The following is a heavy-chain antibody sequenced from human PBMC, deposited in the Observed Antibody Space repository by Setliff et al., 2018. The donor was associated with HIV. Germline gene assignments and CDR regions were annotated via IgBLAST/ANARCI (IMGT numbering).Heavy chain of an antibody. J-gene: IGHJ6*03. CDR1: GYTFTSYY. Sequence: ASVKVSCKASGYTFTSYYMHWVRQAPGQGLEWMGIINPSGGSTSYAQKFQGRVTMTRDTSTSTVYMELSSLRSEDTAVYYCARETYYGSGSYLPTEYYYYYMDVWGKGTTVTVSS. CDR2: INPSGGST. D-gene: IGHD3-10*01. V-gene: IGHV1-46*01. CDR3: ARETYYGSGSYLPTEYYYYYMDV.